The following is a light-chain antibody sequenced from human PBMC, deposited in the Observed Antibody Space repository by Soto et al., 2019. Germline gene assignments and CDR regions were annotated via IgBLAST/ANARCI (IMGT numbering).Light chain of an antibody. CDR2: DAS. J-gene: IGKJ1*01. CDR3: QQYDKLVT. V-gene: IGKV1-33*01. Sequence: DVQMTQSPSSLSASIGDRVTITCQASQNIRNSLNWYQQKPWKAPDLLIHDASNLETGVPSRFSGSGSRTLFTFTISILQPEDIASYYCQQYDKLVTFGRGTKVAL. CDR1: QNIRNS.